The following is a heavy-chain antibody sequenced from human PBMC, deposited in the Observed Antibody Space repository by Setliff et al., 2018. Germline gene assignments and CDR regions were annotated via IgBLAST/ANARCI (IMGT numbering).Heavy chain of an antibody. CDR2: INTNTGNP. V-gene: IGHV7-4-1*02. Sequence: ASVKVSCKASGYTFTNYAMTWMRQAPGQGLEYMGWINTNTGNPIYAQGFTGRFVFSLDTSVSTAYLQISSLKAEDSAVYYCARGYCSGGSCADFDYWGQGTLVTVSS. CDR1: GYTFTNYA. CDR3: ARGYCSGGSCADFDY. J-gene: IGHJ4*02. D-gene: IGHD2-15*01.